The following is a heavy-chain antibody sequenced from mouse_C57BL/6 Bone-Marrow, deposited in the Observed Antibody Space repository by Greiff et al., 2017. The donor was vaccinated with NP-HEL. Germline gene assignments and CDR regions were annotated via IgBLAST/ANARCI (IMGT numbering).Heavy chain of an antibody. CDR3: ARHGSSGFYFDY. J-gene: IGHJ2*01. V-gene: IGHV5-12*01. D-gene: IGHD3-2*02. CDR2: ISNGGGST. CDR1: GFTFSDYY. Sequence: EVHLVESGGGLVQPGGSLKLSCAASGFTFSDYYMYWVRQTPEKRLEWVAYISNGGGSTYYPDTVKGRFTISRDNAKNTLYLQMSRLKSEDTAMYYCARHGSSGFYFDYWGQGTTLTVSS.